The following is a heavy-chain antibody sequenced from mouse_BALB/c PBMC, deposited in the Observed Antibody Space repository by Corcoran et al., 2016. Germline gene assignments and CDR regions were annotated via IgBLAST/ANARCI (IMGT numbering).Heavy chain of an antibody. Sequence: DVQLQESGPGLVKPSQSLSLTCSVTGYSITSGYYWNWIRQFPGNKLEWMGYISYDGSNNYNPSLKNRISITRDTSRNQFFLKLNSVTTEDTATYYCASNYDYFDYWGQGTTLTVSS. CDR2: ISYDGSN. D-gene: IGHD1-1*02. CDR1: GYSITSGYY. J-gene: IGHJ2*01. CDR3: ASNYDYFDY. V-gene: IGHV3-6*02.